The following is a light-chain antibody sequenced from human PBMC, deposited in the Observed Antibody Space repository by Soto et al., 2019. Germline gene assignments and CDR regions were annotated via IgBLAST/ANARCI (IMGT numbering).Light chain of an antibody. J-gene: IGKJ3*01. CDR3: QQYGSSPRT. Sequence: EIVLTQSPGTLSLSPGDRATLSCRASQSVSSYYLAWYQQKPGQAPRLLIYDTSSRATGIPDRFIGSGSGTDFTLTISRLEPEDFAMYYCQQYGSSPRTFGPGTKVDIK. CDR2: DTS. CDR1: QSVSSYY. V-gene: IGKV3-20*01.